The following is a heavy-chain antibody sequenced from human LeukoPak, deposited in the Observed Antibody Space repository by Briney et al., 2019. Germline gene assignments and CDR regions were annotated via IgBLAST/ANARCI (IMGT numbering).Heavy chain of an antibody. CDR1: GGSFSGYY. J-gene: IGHJ4*02. V-gene: IGHV4-34*01. CDR3: ARGRGEWEPDY. CDR2: INHSGST. D-gene: IGHD1-26*01. Sequence: SETLSLTCAVYGGSFSGYYWSWIRQPPGKGLEWIGEINHSGSTNYNPSLKCRVTISVDTSKNQFSLKLSSVTAADTAVYYCARGRGEWEPDYWGQGTLVTVSS.